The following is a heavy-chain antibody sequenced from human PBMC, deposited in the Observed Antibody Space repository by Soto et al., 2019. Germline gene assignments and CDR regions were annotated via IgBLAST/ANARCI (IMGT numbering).Heavy chain of an antibody. CDR3: AKESDITMIVVVITSAGFDY. V-gene: IGHV3-30*18. D-gene: IGHD3-22*01. Sequence: QVQLVESGGGVVQPGRSLRLSCAASGFTFSSYGMHWVLQAPGKGLEWVSVISYDGSNKYYADSVKGRFTISRDNSKNTLYLQMNSLRAEDTAVYYCAKESDITMIVVVITSAGFDYWGQGTLVTVSS. J-gene: IGHJ4*02. CDR1: GFTFSSYG. CDR2: ISYDGSNK.